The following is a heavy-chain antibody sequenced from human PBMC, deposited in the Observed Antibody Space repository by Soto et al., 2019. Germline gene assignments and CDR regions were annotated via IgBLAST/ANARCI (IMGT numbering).Heavy chain of an antibody. J-gene: IGHJ5*02. CDR2: GYHSGSS. D-gene: IGHD6-19*01. CDR1: GGYISSFY. CDR3: ARGVAETDFYPWANWFDL. V-gene: IGHV4-4*07. Sequence: QMALQESGPGLVNPSETLSLTCNVSGGYISSFYWTWIRQPAGGPLEWIGRGYHSGSSNYNPSLKARITMSLHRSRSQFSVRLYSVTAADTAVYYCARGVAETDFYPWANWFDLWGQGILVTVSS.